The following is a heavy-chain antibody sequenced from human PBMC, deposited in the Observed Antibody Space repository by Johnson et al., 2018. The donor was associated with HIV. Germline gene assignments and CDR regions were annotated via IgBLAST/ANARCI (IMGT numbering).Heavy chain of an antibody. CDR2: ISGSGGST. V-gene: IGHV3-23*04. Sequence: EVQLVESGGGLVQPGGSLRLSCVASGFTFSSYAMTWVRQAPGKGLEWVSSISGSGGSTFYADSVKGRFTISRDNSKNTLYLQMNSLRAEDSAVYYCAKLAIDYSGAWYGLTFDIWGQGTMVTVSS. CDR3: AKLAIDYSGAWYGLTFDI. J-gene: IGHJ3*02. CDR1: GFTFSSYA. D-gene: IGHD6-19*01.